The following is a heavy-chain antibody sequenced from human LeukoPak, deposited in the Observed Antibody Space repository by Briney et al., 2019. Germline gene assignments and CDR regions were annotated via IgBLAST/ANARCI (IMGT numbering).Heavy chain of an antibody. CDR2: LNWNGGST. Sequence: PGGSLRLSCAASGFTFDDYGMSRVRQAPGKGLEWVSGLNWNGGSTGYADSVKGRFTISRDNAKNSLYLQMNSLRAEDTALYYCARVMVQYYYYYYMDVWGKGTTVTVSS. CDR1: GFTFDDYG. J-gene: IGHJ6*03. D-gene: IGHD1-1*01. CDR3: ARVMVQYYYYYYMDV. V-gene: IGHV3-20*04.